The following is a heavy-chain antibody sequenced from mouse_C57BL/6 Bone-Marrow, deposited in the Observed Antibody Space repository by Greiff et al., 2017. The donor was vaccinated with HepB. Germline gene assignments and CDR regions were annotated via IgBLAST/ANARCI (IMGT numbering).Heavy chain of an antibody. J-gene: IGHJ2*01. CDR3: ARALYDGYYCFDY. Sequence: DVMLVESGGGLVQPGGSLKLSCAASGFTFSDYGMAWVRQAPRKGPEWVAFISNLAYSIYYADTVTGRFTISRENAKNTLYLEMSSLRSEDTAMYYCARALYDGYYCFDYWGQGTTLTVSS. D-gene: IGHD2-3*01. CDR1: GFTFSDYG. V-gene: IGHV5-15*01. CDR2: ISNLAYSI.